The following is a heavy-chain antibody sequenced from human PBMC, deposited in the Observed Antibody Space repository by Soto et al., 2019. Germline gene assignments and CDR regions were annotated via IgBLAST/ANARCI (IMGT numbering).Heavy chain of an antibody. V-gene: IGHV4-34*01. D-gene: IGHD5-18*01. CDR3: ARGHLTYGYTY. J-gene: IGHJ4*02. CDR2: IYHSGST. CDR1: GESFSGYY. Sequence: PSETLSLTCAVYGESFSGYYWSWIRQPPGKGLEWIGEIYHSGSTNYNPSHKSRVTISVDTSKNQFSLKLSSVTAADTAVYYCARGHLTYGYTYWGQGTLVTVSS.